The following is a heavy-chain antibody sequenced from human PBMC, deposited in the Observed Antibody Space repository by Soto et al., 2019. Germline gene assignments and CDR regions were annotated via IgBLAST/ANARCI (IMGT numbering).Heavy chain of an antibody. CDR1: GGSISSSSYY. V-gene: IGHV4-39*01. J-gene: IGHJ5*02. CDR3: ARSEGYCSSTSCYDRTELNWFEP. Sequence: ASETLSLTCTVSGGSISSSSYYWGWIRQPPGKGLEWIGSIYYSGSTYYNPSLKSRVTISVDTSKNQFSLKLSSVTAADTAVYYCARSEGYCSSTSCYDRTELNWFEPWGQGTLVTVSS. D-gene: IGHD2-2*01. CDR2: IYYSGST.